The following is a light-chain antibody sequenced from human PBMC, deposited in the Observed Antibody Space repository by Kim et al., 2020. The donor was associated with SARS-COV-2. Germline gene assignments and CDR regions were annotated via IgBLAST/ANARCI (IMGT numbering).Light chain of an antibody. CDR2: LNSIGSH. J-gene: IGLJ3*02. Sequence: QLVLTQSPSASASLGTSVKLTCTLSSGHSNYAVAWHQQQPEKGPRYLMNLNSIGSHNKGDGIPDRFSGSSSGAERYLIISSLQSEDEADYYCQTWGSGSWVFGGGTQLTVL. CDR1: SGHSNYA. CDR3: QTWGSGSWV. V-gene: IGLV4-69*01.